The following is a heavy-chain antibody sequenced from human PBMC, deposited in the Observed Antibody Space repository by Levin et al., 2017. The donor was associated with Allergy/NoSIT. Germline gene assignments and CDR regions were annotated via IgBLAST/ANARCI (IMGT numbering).Heavy chain of an antibody. V-gene: IGHV4-30-2*01. J-gene: IGHJ6*02. CDR2: IYHSGST. Sequence: LRLSCAVSGGSISSGGYSWSWIRQPPGKGLEWIGYIYHSGSTYYNPSLKSRVTISVDRSKNQFSLKLSSVTAADTAVYYCARAPHGDDYYYYGMDVWGQGTTVTVSS. CDR1: GGSISSGGYS. CDR3: ARAPHGDDYYYYGMDV. D-gene: IGHD4-17*01.